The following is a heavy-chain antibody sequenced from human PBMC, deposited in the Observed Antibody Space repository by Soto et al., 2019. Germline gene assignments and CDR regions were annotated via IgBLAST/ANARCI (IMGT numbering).Heavy chain of an antibody. J-gene: IGHJ6*02. CDR3: ARAYGSGSYSLGYYYYYGIDV. Sequence: SETLSLTCTVSGGSISSGGYYWSWIRQHPGKGLEWIGYIYYSGSTYYNPSLKSRVTISVDTSKNQFSLKLSSVTAADTAVYYCARAYGSGSYSLGYYYYYGIDVWGRGTTVTVS. CDR2: IYYSGST. CDR1: GGSISSGGYY. D-gene: IGHD3-10*01. V-gene: IGHV4-31*03.